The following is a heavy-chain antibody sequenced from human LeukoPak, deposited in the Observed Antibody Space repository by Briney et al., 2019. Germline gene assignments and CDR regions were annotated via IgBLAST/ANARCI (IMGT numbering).Heavy chain of an antibody. D-gene: IGHD3-10*01. Sequence: SGPTLVKPTQTLTLTCTFSGFSLSTSGVGVGLIRQPPGKALEWLALIYWNDDKRYSPSLKSRLTITKDTSKNQVVLTMTNMDPVDTATYYCATHYSLSLFDYWGQGTLVTVSS. CDR3: ATHYSLSLFDY. J-gene: IGHJ4*02. CDR2: IYWNDDK. CDR1: GFSLSTSGVG. V-gene: IGHV2-5*01.